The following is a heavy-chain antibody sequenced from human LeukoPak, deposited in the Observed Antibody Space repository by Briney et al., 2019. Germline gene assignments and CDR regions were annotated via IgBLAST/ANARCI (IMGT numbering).Heavy chain of an antibody. V-gene: IGHV3-21*01. Sequence: GGSLRLSCAASGFTFSSYAMSWVRQAPGKGLEWVSSISSSSYIYYADSVKGRFTISRDNAKNSLYLQMNSLRAEDTAVYYCARDQNYRTDGMDFWGQGTTVTVSS. CDR3: ARDQNYRTDGMDF. CDR1: GFTFSSYA. D-gene: IGHD1-7*01. J-gene: IGHJ6*02. CDR2: ISSSSYI.